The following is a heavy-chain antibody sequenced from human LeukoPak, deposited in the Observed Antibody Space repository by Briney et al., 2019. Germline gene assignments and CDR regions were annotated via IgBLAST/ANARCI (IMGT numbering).Heavy chain of an antibody. Sequence: SGGSLRLSCAASGFTFSSAAMTWVRQAPGKGLEWVSLIGPSGGSTYYADSVKGRFTISRDNSKNTLSLQMNSLRVEDTAIYYCAKDIQLSTWGLGTMVTVSS. D-gene: IGHD5-24*01. CDR1: GFTFSSAA. J-gene: IGHJ3*01. CDR2: IGPSGGST. CDR3: AKDIQLST. V-gene: IGHV3-23*01.